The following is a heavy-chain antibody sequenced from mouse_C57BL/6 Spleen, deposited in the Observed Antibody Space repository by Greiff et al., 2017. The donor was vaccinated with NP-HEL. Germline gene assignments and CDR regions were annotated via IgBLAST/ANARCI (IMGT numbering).Heavy chain of an antibody. CDR3: ARGDYGSSYGFAY. D-gene: IGHD1-1*01. Sequence: VQLVESGGGLVKPGGSLKLSCAASGFTFSDYGMHWVRQAPEKGLEWVAYISSGSSTIYYADTVKGRFTISRDNAKNTLFLQMTSLRSEDTAMYYCARGDYGSSYGFAYWGQGTLVTVSA. J-gene: IGHJ3*01. V-gene: IGHV5-17*01. CDR1: GFTFSDYG. CDR2: ISSGSSTI.